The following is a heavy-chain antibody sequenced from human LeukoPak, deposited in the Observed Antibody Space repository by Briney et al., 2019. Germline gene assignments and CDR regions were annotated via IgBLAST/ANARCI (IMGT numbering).Heavy chain of an antibody. CDR3: ARGDFCSKSNCYLRPMDV. J-gene: IGHJ6*03. CDR2: IYYSGST. CDR1: GGSISDYY. V-gene: IGHV4-59*01. Sequence: SETLSLTCTVSGGSISDYYWNWIQQPPGKGLEWIGYIYYSGSTTYNPSLKSRVTMSVDTAKNQFSLRVRSVTAADTAVYYCARGDFCSKSNCYLRPMDVWGKGTTVTVSS. D-gene: IGHD3-3*01.